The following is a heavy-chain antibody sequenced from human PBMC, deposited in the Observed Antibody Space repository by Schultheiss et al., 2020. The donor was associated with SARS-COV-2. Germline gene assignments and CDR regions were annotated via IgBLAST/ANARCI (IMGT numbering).Heavy chain of an antibody. Sequence: GGSLRLSCAASGFTFSSYSMNWVRQAPGKGLEWVSSISSSSSYIYYADSVKGRFTISRDNSKNTLYLQMNSLRAEDTAVYYCAAHIAGSYWGQGTLVTVSS. D-gene: IGHD2-21*01. CDR1: GFTFSSYS. CDR3: AAHIAGSY. CDR2: ISSSSSYI. V-gene: IGHV3-21*04. J-gene: IGHJ4*02.